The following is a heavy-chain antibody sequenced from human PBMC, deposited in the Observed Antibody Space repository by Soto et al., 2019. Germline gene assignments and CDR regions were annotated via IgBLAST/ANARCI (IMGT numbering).Heavy chain of an antibody. D-gene: IGHD5-12*01. V-gene: IGHV5-10-1*01. Sequence: PGESLKISCQGSGYSFTTYWISWVRQMPGKGLECMGRIDPTDSYTNYSPSFQGHVTMSVDKSISTAYLQWSSLKASDTAMYYCARRTDGYNYNYWGQGTLVTVSS. CDR3: ARRTDGYNYNY. CDR2: IDPTDSYT. J-gene: IGHJ4*02. CDR1: GYSFTTYW.